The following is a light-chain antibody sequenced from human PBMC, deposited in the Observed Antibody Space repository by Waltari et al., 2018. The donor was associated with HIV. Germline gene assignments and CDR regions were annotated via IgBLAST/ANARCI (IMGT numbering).Light chain of an antibody. CDR3: QQYYSTPRT. V-gene: IGKV4-1*01. CDR1: QNISHTSNTRHY. Sequence: DIVMTQSPDSLAVSPGERATINCKSSQNISHTSNTRHYLAWYKQKPGQPPKLLIYGASARESGVPDRFSGSGSGTFFTLSISNLQAEDVAIYFCQQYYSTPRTFGQGTEVQI. J-gene: IGKJ1*01. CDR2: GAS.